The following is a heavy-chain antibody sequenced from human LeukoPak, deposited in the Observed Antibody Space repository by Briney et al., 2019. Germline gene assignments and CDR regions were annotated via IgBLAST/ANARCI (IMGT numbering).Heavy chain of an antibody. V-gene: IGHV3-21*01. J-gene: IGHJ6*02. CDR3: ARDALVVPAAISVGGYYYYYGMDV. CDR2: ISSSSSYI. D-gene: IGHD2-2*01. Sequence: GGSLRLSCAASGFTFSSYSMNWVRQAPGKGLEWVSSISSSSSYIYYADSVKGRFAISRDNAKNSLYLQMNSLRAEDTAVYYCARDALVVPAAISVGGYYYYYGMDVWGQGTTVTVSS. CDR1: GFTFSSYS.